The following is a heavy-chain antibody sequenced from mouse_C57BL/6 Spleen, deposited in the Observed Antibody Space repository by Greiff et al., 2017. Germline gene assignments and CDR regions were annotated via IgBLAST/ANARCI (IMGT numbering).Heavy chain of an antibody. CDR2: INPSSGYT. D-gene: IGHD2-3*01. CDR1: GYTFTSYW. J-gene: IGHJ2*01. Sequence: QVQLKESGAELAKPGASVKLSCKASGYTFTSYWMHWVKQRPGQGLEWIGYINPSSGYTKYNQKFKDKATLTADKSSSTAYMQLSSLTYEDSAVYYCARSVYDGYHYFDYWGQGTTLTVSS. V-gene: IGHV1-7*01. CDR3: ARSVYDGYHYFDY.